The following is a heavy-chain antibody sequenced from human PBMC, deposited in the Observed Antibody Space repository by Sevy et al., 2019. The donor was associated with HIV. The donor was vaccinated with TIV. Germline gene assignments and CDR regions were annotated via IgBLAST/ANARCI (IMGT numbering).Heavy chain of an antibody. V-gene: IGHV4-59*01. CDR2: LYSLHHGRST. CDR1: GGPINDFY. Sequence: SETLSLTCTVSGGPINDFYWNWIRQPPGKGLEWIGYLYSLHHGRSTNYNLSLRSRVTISVDTSKNQFSLRLKSVTAADAAIYHCARSNWTRGVDGFDIWGQGTRVTVSS. J-gene: IGHJ3*02. CDR3: ARSNWTRGVDGFDI. D-gene: IGHD3-10*01.